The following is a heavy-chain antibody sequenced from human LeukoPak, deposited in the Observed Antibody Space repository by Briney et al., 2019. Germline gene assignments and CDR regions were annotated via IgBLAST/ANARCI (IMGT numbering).Heavy chain of an antibody. CDR2: ISLAGQT. CDR1: GGSISGTNW. J-gene: IGHJ4*02. D-gene: IGHD1-26*01. V-gene: IGHV4-4*02. CDR3: SRESGPFCPFGY. Sequence: SVTLSLTCGVSGGSISGTNWWSWVRQPPGQGLEWIGEISLAGQTNYNPSLNGRVTMSLDKSSNQLSLHLTSVTAADTATYFCSRESGPFCPFGYWGQGTLVIVSS.